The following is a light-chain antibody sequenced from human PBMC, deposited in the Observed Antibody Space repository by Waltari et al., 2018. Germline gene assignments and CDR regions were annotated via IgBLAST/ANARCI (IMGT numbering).Light chain of an antibody. V-gene: IGKV3-11*01. CDR3: QQRTTWPPSLT. J-gene: IGKJ4*01. CDR2: DTS. CDR1: QSISSS. Sequence: IVLTQSPAPLSLSPGERATLPCRASQSISSSLAWYQQKPGQAPRLLIYDTSKRATVIPARFSGSGSGTDFTLTISSLEPEDFAVYYCQQRTTWPPSLTFGGGTRVEVK.